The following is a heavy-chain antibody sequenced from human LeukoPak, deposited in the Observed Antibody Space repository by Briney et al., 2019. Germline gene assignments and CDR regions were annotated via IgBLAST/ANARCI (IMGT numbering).Heavy chain of an antibody. CDR3: AKWEPYYMDV. J-gene: IGHJ6*03. CDR1: GYTLTELS. V-gene: IGHV1-24*01. D-gene: IGHD1-26*01. CDR2: FDPEHDEI. Sequence: ASVKVSCKVSGYTLTELSMHWVRQAPGKGLEWMGGFDPEHDEIIYAQRFQGRVTMTEDTSTDTAYMELSSLRSEDTAVYYCAKWEPYYMDVWGKGTTVTISS.